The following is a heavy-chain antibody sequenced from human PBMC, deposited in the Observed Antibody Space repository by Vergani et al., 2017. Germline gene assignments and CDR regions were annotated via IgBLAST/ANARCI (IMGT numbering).Heavy chain of an antibody. Sequence: EVHLLESGGGLIQPGGSLRISCAASGFTFDNSAMTWVRQAPGKGLQWVSGISGSGSSKFYEDSLKGRVTISRDNSKNTLFLEMNSLRTEDTAMYFWAKALGIALTAVGGGLDSWGRGTVVLVSS. V-gene: IGHV3-23*01. CDR3: AKALGIALTAVGGGLDS. D-gene: IGHD3-16*01. CDR2: ISGSGSSK. J-gene: IGHJ4*02. CDR1: GFTFDNSA.